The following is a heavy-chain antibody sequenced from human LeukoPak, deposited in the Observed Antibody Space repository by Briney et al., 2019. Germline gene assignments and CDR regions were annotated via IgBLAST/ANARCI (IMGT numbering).Heavy chain of an antibody. J-gene: IGHJ5*02. CDR3: ARALGGSSWYTTRFDP. CDR1: GGSISSYY. Sequence: SETLSLTCTVSGGSISSYYWSWTRQPAGKGLEWIGRIYTSGSTNYNPSLKSRVTMSVDTSKNQFSLKLSSVTAADTAVYYCARALGGSSWYTTRFDPWGQGTLVTVSS. D-gene: IGHD6-13*01. CDR2: IYTSGST. V-gene: IGHV4-4*07.